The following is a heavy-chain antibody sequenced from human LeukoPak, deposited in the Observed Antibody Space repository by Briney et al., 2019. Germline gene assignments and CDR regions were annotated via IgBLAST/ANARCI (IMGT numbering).Heavy chain of an antibody. CDR2: FDPEDGET. Sequence: GASVKVSCKVSGYTLTELSMHWVRQAPGKGLEWMGGFDPEDGETIYAQKFQGRVTMTEDTSTDTAYMELSSLRSEDTAVYYCARVLGCYDFWSGYCPGWFDPWGQGTLVTVSS. CDR3: ARVLGCYDFWSGYCPGWFDP. V-gene: IGHV1-24*01. D-gene: IGHD3-3*01. CDR1: GYTLTELS. J-gene: IGHJ5*02.